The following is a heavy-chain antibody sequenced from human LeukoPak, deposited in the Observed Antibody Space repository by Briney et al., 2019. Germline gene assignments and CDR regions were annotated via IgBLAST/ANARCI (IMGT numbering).Heavy chain of an antibody. CDR2: ISSSSSYI. Sequence: GGSLRLSCAASGCTFSSYSRNWVRQAPGKGLEWVSSISSSSSYIYYADSVKGRFTISRDNAKNSLYLQMNSLRAEDTAVYYCARDVYGDYGSTEYFQHWGQGTLVTVSS. D-gene: IGHD4-17*01. J-gene: IGHJ1*01. CDR1: GCTFSSYS. CDR3: ARDVYGDYGSTEYFQH. V-gene: IGHV3-21*01.